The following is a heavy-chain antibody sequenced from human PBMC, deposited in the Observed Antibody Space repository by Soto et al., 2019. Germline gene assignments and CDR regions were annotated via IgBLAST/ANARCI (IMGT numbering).Heavy chain of an antibody. D-gene: IGHD3-22*01. Sequence: SVKVSCKASGGTFSSYAISWVRQAPGQGLEWMGGIIPIFGTANSAQKFQGRVTITADESTSTAYMELSSLRSEDTAVYYCARERAYDSSGYYYVDVDYWGQGTLVTVSS. J-gene: IGHJ4*02. V-gene: IGHV1-69*13. CDR2: IIPIFGTA. CDR3: ARERAYDSSGYYYVDVDY. CDR1: GGTFSSYA.